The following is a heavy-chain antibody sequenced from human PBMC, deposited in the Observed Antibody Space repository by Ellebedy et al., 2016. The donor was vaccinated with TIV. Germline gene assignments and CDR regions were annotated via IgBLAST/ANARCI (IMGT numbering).Heavy chain of an antibody. CDR1: GYTFTSYY. V-gene: IGHV1-46*01. D-gene: IGHD6-19*01. J-gene: IGHJ6*02. Sequence: AASVKVSCKASGYTFTSYYMHWVRQAPGQGLEWMGIINPSGGSTSYAQKFQGRVTMTRDTSTSTVYMELSSLRSEDTAVYYCARDPSPAGYSSGWPHLYYYYYYGMDVWGQGTTVTVSS. CDR2: INPSGGST. CDR3: ARDPSPAGYSSGWPHLYYYYYYGMDV.